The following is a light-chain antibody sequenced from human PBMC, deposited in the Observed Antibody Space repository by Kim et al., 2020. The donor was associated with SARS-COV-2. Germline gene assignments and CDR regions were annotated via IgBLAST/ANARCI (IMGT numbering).Light chain of an antibody. CDR3: LQDYNYPLT. CDR2: DAS. Sequence: DIQMTQSPSTLSASVRDRVTITCRASQSISVWLAWYQQKPGKAPSLLIYDASILESGVPSRFSGSGFGTDFTLTISSLQPEDFATYYCLQDYNYPLTFGQGTRLEIK. CDR1: QSISVW. V-gene: IGKV1-5*01. J-gene: IGKJ5*01.